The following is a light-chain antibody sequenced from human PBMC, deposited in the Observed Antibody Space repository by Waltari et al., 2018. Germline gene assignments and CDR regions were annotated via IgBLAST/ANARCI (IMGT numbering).Light chain of an antibody. J-gene: IGKJ4*01. CDR2: RAS. V-gene: IGKV1-5*03. Sequence: DIQMTQSPSTLSASVGDRVTITCRASQSISVWLAWYQQKPGRATKLLIFRASSLESGVPSRCSGSGSGTDFTLTIRSLQPDDLATYYGQQYNSFPPTFGGGTKVE. CDR1: QSISVW. CDR3: QQYNSFPPT.